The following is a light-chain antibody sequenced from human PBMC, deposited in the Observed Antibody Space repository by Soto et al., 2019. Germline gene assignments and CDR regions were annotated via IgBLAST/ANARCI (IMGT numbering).Light chain of an antibody. CDR2: EAS. CDR3: QQRSNWPPYT. J-gene: IGKJ2*01. V-gene: IGKV3-11*01. CDR1: RGFNSS. Sequence: EIGLPHSQSPWLFPQGEKAPVARRPGRGFNSSLAGYQKKPGQAPRLLIYEASNRATGIPARFSGSGSGTDFTLTISSLEPEDFAVYYCQQRSNWPPYTFGQGTKLEIK.